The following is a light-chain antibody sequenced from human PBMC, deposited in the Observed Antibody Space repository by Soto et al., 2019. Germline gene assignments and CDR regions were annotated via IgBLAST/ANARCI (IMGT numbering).Light chain of an antibody. CDR1: LTVRNNY. Sequence: EFVFTQSPGTLSLSPGERATLSCRASLTVRNNYLAWYQQKPGQAPRLLIYDASSRATGIPDRFSGGGSGTDFTLTISRLEPEDFAVYYCQQRSNWPLTFGGGTKVDIK. V-gene: IGKV3D-20*02. J-gene: IGKJ4*01. CDR3: QQRSNWPLT. CDR2: DAS.